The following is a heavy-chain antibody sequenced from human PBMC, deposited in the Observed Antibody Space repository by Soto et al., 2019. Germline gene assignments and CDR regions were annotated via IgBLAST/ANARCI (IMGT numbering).Heavy chain of an antibody. CDR2: IYYSGST. CDR3: AIANRAAAGGADP. CDR1: GGSISSGYYY. J-gene: IGHJ5*02. Sequence: PSETLSLTCTVSGGSISSGYYYWSWIRQPPGKGLEGIGYIYYSGSTYYNPSLKSRLTISVDTSKNQFSLKLSSVTAAATAVYYGAIANRAAAGGADPWGQGTLVTVSS. V-gene: IGHV4-30-4*01. D-gene: IGHD6-13*01.